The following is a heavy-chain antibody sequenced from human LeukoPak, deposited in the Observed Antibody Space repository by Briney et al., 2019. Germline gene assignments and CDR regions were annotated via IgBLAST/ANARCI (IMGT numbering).Heavy chain of an antibody. CDR3: ARNRQGWDLRAWFDP. CDR1: GGTFSSYA. CDR2: IIPISGTA. Sequence: SVKVSCKASGGTFSSYAISWVRQAPGQGLEWMGGIIPISGTANYAQKFQGRVTITADKSTSTAYMELSSLRSEDTAVYYCARNRQGWDLRAWFDPWGQGTLVTVSS. J-gene: IGHJ5*02. D-gene: IGHD1-26*01. V-gene: IGHV1-69*06.